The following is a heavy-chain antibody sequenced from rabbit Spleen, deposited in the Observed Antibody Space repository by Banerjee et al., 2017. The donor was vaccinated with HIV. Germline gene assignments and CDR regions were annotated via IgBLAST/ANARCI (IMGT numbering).Heavy chain of an antibody. V-gene: IGHV1S40*01. D-gene: IGHD6-1*01. J-gene: IGHJ3*01. CDR3: ARAENFDRYATDLGL. CDR2: VNGGGSGTT. CDR1: GFSFNSGYD. Sequence: QQLVESGGGLVKPGASLTLTCKASGFSFNSGYDMCWVRQAPGKGLEWIACVNGGGSGTTHYATWAKGRFTVSKTSSTTVTLQVPSLTAADTATYFCARAENFDRYATDLGLWGQGTLVTVS.